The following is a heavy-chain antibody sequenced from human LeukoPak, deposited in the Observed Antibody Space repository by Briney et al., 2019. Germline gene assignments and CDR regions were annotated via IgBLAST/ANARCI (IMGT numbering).Heavy chain of an antibody. J-gene: IGHJ4*02. CDR2: ISYDGSNK. V-gene: IGHV3-30-3*01. CDR3: ARSPPYSSSWYGDY. Sequence: GGSLRLSCAASGFTFSSYAMHWVRQAPGKGLEWVAVISYDGSNKYYADSVKGRFTISRDNSKNTLYLQMNSLRAEDTAVYYCARSPPYSSSWYGDYWGQGTLVTVSS. CDR1: GFTFSSYA. D-gene: IGHD6-13*01.